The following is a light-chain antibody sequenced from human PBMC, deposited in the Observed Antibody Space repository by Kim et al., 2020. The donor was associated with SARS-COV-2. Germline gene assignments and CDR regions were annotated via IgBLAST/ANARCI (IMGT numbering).Light chain of an antibody. CDR3: QQRSTWPPWT. J-gene: IGKJ1*01. Sequence: APGERATLSCRASRSIDTYVAWYQQIPGRAPRLLIYDASNRAAGIPARFTGSGSGTDFTLTISSLEPEDFAVYYCQQRSTWPPWTFGQGTKVEIK. CDR2: DAS. CDR1: RSIDTY. V-gene: IGKV3-11*01.